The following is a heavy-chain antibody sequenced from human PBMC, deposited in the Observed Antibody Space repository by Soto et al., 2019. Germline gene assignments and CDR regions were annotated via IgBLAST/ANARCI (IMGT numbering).Heavy chain of an antibody. D-gene: IGHD2-21*02. Sequence: SETLSLTCTVSGGSVSSGSYYWSWIRQPPGKGLEWIGYIYYSGSTNYNPSLKSRVTISVDTSKNQFSLKLSSVTAADTAVYYCARGQFEAYCGGDCYSVSFGYWGQGTLVTVSS. CDR2: IYYSGST. J-gene: IGHJ4*02. CDR3: ARGQFEAYCGGDCYSVSFGY. CDR1: GGSVSSGSYY. V-gene: IGHV4-61*01.